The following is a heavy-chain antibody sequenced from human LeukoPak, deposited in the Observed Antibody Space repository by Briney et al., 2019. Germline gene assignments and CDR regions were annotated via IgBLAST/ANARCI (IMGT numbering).Heavy chain of an antibody. CDR2: ISGSGGST. CDR3: AKDLTYYYDSSGPDAFDI. Sequence: GGSLRLSCAASGFTFSSYAMSWVRQAPGKGLEWVSAISGSGGSTYYADSVKGRFTISRDNSKNTLYLQMNSLRAEDTAVYYCAKDLTYYYDSSGPDAFDIWGQGTMVTVSS. V-gene: IGHV3-23*01. CDR1: GFTFSSYA. D-gene: IGHD3-22*01. J-gene: IGHJ3*02.